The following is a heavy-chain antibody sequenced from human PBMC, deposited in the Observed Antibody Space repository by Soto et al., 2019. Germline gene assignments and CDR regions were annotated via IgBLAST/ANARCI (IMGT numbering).Heavy chain of an antibody. J-gene: IGHJ4*02. V-gene: IGHV3-48*01. CDR2: ISSSSSTI. CDR3: ARDLGATTDY. D-gene: IGHD1-26*01. Sequence: TVGSLRLSCAASGFTFSSYSMNWVRQAPGKGLEWVSYISSSSSTIYYADSVKGRFTISRDNAKNSLYLQMNSLRAEDTAVYYCARDLGATTDYWGQGTLVTVSS. CDR1: GFTFSSYS.